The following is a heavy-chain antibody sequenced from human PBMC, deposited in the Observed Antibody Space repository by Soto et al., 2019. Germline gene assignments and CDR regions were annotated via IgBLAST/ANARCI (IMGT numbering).Heavy chain of an antibody. V-gene: IGHV3-23*01. CDR3: AKDRQPDGIWTFDY. J-gene: IGHJ4*02. CDR2: IIQNGET. CDR1: GFTLSTYT. D-gene: IGHD3-9*01. Sequence: GGSLRLSCADSGFTLSTYTMNWVRQAPGKGLEWVSGIIQNGETYYTGSVKGRFTISRDNSKNMVYLQMDSLRADDTALYYCAKDRQPDGIWTFDYWGQGTLVTVSS.